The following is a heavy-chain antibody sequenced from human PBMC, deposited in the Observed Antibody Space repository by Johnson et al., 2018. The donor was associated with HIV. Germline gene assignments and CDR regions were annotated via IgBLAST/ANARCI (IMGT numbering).Heavy chain of an antibody. J-gene: IGHJ3*02. CDR3: ARGTSGYNLAPDAFDI. CDR2: IKQDGSDK. V-gene: IGHV3-30*03. CDR1: GFTFSSYG. D-gene: IGHD5-24*01. Sequence: QVQLVESGGGVVQPGRSLRLSCAASGFTFSSYGMHWVRQAPGKGLEWVANIKQDGSDKYYVDSVKGRFTISRDNSKNTLYLQMGSLRAEDMAVYYCARGTSGYNLAPDAFDIWGQGTMVTVSS.